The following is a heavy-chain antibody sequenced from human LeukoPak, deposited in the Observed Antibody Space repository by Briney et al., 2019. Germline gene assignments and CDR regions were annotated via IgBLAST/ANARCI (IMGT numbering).Heavy chain of an antibody. CDR1: GGSISSSNW. D-gene: IGHD3-22*01. Sequence: SETLSLTCAVSGGSISSSNWWSWVRQPPGKGLGWIGEIYHSGSTNYNPSLKSRVTISVDKSRNQFSLKLSSVTAADTAVYYCARLGDSSGYYAFDYWGQGTLVTVSS. CDR2: IYHSGST. J-gene: IGHJ4*02. V-gene: IGHV4-4*02. CDR3: ARLGDSSGYYAFDY.